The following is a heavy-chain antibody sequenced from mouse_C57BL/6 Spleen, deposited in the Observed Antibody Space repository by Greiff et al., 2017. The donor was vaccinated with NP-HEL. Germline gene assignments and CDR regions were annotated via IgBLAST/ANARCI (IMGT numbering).Heavy chain of an antibody. J-gene: IGHJ1*03. Sequence: EVKLEESGPGLVKPSQSLSLTCSVTGYSITSGYYWNWIRQFPGNKLEWMGYISYDGSNNYNPSLKNRIPITRDTSKNQFFLKLNSVTTEDTATYYCAREVGWYFDVWGTGTTVTVSS. CDR1: GYSITSGYY. V-gene: IGHV3-6*01. D-gene: IGHD1-1*02. CDR3: AREVGWYFDV. CDR2: ISYDGSN.